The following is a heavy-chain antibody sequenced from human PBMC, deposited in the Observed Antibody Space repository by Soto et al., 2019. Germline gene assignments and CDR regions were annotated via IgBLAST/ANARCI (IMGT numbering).Heavy chain of an antibody. D-gene: IGHD6-6*01. Sequence: PSETLSLTCTVSGGSINDFYWSWIRQPPGKGLKWIGYIYYRGSTDYNPSLKGRVTISVDTSKNQFSLKLRSVTAADTAVYYCARVGGVAARTFDYWGQGTLVTVSS. CDR1: GGSINDFY. CDR2: IYYRGST. CDR3: ARVGGVAARTFDY. V-gene: IGHV4-59*01. J-gene: IGHJ4*02.